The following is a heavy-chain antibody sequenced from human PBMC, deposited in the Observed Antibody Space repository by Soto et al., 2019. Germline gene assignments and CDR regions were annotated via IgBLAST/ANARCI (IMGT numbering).Heavy chain of an antibody. CDR2: INPKSGGT. V-gene: IGHV1-2*05. CDR3: ARGDSTDCSNGVCSFFYNHDMDV. Sequence: GASVKVSCKASGHSFTDYHIHWVRQAPGQGLEWLGRINPKSGGTSTAQKFQGWVTMTTDTSISTASMELTRLTSDDTVIYYCARGDSTDCSNGVCSFFYNHDMDVWGQGTTVTVSS. D-gene: IGHD2-8*01. J-gene: IGHJ6*02. CDR1: GHSFTDYH.